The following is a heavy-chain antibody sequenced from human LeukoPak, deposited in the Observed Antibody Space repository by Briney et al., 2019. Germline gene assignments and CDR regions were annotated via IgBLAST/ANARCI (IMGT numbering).Heavy chain of an antibody. Sequence: ASVKVSCKASGYSFTSHYVHWVRQAPGQGLEWMGLINPSAYSTIYAQKFQGRVTMTRDMSTSTVYMELSSLRSEDTAVYYCAREVDPEAHITMVRGVIIPYFDYWGQGTLVTVSS. CDR3: AREVDPEAHITMVRGVIIPYFDY. J-gene: IGHJ4*02. CDR1: GYSFTSHY. D-gene: IGHD3-10*01. CDR2: INPSAYST. V-gene: IGHV1-46*01.